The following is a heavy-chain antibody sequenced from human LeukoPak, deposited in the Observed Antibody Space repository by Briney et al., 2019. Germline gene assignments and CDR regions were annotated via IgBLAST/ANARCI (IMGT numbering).Heavy chain of an antibody. CDR1: GGSISSSSYY. Sequence: PSETLSLTCAVSGGSISSSSYYWSWIRQPPGKGLEWIGYIYYSGSTNYNPSLKSRVTISVDTSKSQFSLKLSSVTAADTAVYYCARADQGAMARFDYWGQGTLVTVSS. CDR2: IYYSGST. J-gene: IGHJ4*02. V-gene: IGHV4-61*01. CDR3: ARADQGAMARFDY. D-gene: IGHD3-10*01.